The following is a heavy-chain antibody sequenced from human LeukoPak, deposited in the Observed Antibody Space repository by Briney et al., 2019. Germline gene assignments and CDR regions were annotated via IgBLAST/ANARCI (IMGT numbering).Heavy chain of an antibody. D-gene: IGHD2-15*01. CDR3: TVAATGVSYAFDI. CDR2: IIPILGIA. J-gene: IGHJ3*02. V-gene: IGHV1-69*04. CDR1: GGTFSSYA. Sequence: SVKVSCKASGGTFSSYAISWVRQAPGQGLEWMGRIIPILGIANYAQKFQGRVTITADKSTSTAYMELSSLRSEDTAVYYCTVAATGVSYAFDIWGQGTMVTVSS.